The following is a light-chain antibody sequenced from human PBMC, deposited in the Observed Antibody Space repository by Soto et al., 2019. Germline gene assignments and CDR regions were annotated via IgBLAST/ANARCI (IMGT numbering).Light chain of an antibody. J-gene: IGKJ2*01. V-gene: IGKV3-20*01. CDR3: HQYATSDMDT. CDR1: QSISSNH. CDR2: GAS. Sequence: ETVLTQSPGTLSLSPGERATLSCRASQSISSNHLAWYQQKSGQAPRLLIYGASSRATGIPDRFSGSGSGTDFTLTITRLEPEDFAVYYCHQYATSDMDTFGQGTKLEIK.